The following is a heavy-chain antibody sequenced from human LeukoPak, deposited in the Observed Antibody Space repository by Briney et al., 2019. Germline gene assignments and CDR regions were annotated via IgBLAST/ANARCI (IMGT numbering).Heavy chain of an antibody. J-gene: IGHJ4*02. CDR1: GVSINSSSYY. V-gene: IGHV4-39*07. CDR2: INYSVRT. D-gene: IGHD2-2*01. CDR3: ARTDVVVPAATTFDY. Sequence: SETLSLTCTVSGVSINSSSYYWGWIRQPPGKGLEWIGTINYSVRTYSNPSLKSRVTISVDASKNQFSLRLSPVTAADTAIYYCARTDVVVPAATTFDYWGQGTLVTVSS.